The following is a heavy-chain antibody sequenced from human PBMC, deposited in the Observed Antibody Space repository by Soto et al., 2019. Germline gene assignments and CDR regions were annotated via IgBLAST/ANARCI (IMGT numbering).Heavy chain of an antibody. CDR1: EGTFSSCG. J-gene: IGHJ4*01. V-gene: IGHV1-69*13. Sequence: SMKVSWKASEGTFSSCGISWVRQAPGQGLEWLGGIIPIFGTANYAQEFQGRVTCTADESTSKAYMVLSSLRSEEKAVYYCARHVWRAYFDYWGHCTLETDSS. CDR2: IIPIFGTA. D-gene: IGHD2-21*01. CDR3: ARHVWRAYFDY.